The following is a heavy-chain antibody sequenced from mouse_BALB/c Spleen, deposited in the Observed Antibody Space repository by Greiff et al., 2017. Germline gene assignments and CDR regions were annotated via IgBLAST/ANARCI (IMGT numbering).Heavy chain of an antibody. CDR1: GYSITSDYA. D-gene: IGHD2-12*01. V-gene: IGHV3-2*02. Sequence: VQLKESGPGLVKPSQSLSLTCTVTGYSITSDYAWNWIRQFPGNKLEWMGYISYSGSTSYNPSLKSRISITRDTSKNQFFLQLNSVTTEDTATYYCATHDGDYYAMDYWGQGTSVTVSS. CDR3: ATHDGDYYAMDY. J-gene: IGHJ4*01. CDR2: ISYSGST.